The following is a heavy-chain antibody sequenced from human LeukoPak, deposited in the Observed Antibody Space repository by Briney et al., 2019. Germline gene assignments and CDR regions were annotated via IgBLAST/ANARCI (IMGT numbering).Heavy chain of an antibody. CDR1: GGSISSGGYY. D-gene: IGHD1-14*01. CDR2: IYYSGST. Sequence: SETLSLTCTVSGGSISSGGYYWSWIHQHPGKGLEWLRYIYYSGSTYYNPSLKSRVTISVDTSKNQFSLKLSSVTAADTAVYYCARAPEGLIGAFDIWGQGTMVTVSS. V-gene: IGHV4-31*03. CDR3: ARAPEGLIGAFDI. J-gene: IGHJ3*02.